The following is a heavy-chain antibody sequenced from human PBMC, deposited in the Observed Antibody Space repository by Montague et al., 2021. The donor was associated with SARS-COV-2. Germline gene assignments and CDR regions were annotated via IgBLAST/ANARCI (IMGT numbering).Heavy chain of an antibody. D-gene: IGHD3-3*01. CDR2: IYYSGST. V-gene: IGHV4-31*03. CDR3: ARRGTGNYEILDY. J-gene: IGHJ4*02. Sequence: TLSLTCTVSGDSINSGSYYWSWIRQPPGKGLEWIGFIYYSGSTYYNPSLRSRLAISVDTSTNQFSLRLSSVTAADTAVYFCARRGTGNYEILDYWGQGILVTVSS. CDR1: GDSINSGSYY.